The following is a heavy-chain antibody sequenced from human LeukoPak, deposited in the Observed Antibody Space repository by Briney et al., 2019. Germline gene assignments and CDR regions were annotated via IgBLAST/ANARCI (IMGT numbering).Heavy chain of an antibody. J-gene: IGHJ5*02. CDR2: IYYSGST. V-gene: IGHV4-59*01. CDR3: ARFAPHGIAAAGLYNWFDP. D-gene: IGHD6-13*01. Sequence: PSETLSLTCTVSGGSISSYYWSWIRQPPGKGLEWIGYIYYSGSTNYNPSLKSRVTISVDTSKNQFSLKLSSVTAADTAVYYCARFAPHGIAAAGLYNWFDPWGQGTLVTVSS. CDR1: GGSISSYY.